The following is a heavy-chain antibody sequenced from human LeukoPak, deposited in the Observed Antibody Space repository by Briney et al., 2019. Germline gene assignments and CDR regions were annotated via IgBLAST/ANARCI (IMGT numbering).Heavy chain of an antibody. CDR2: IIPVFDTP. Sequence: ASVKVSCKASAGTFSSYAISWVRQAPGQGLEWIGGIIPVFDTPNYAQKFQGRLTITTDKSTSTAYMELSSLRSDDTAVYYCAVPKAYRTLFDYWGQGTLITVSS. CDR1: AGTFSSYA. D-gene: IGHD3-16*01. CDR3: AVPKAYRTLFDY. V-gene: IGHV1-69*05. J-gene: IGHJ4*02.